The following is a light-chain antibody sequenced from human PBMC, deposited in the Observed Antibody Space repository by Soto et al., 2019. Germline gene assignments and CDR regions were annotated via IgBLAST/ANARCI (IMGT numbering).Light chain of an antibody. Sequence: QSALTQPASVSGSPGQSITIFCSGTSSDVGAYKFVSWYRHHPGKAPQVMIYEVSNRPSGVSNRFSGSKSVNTASLTISGLQPEDEGDYYCSSYTSTSTPGVFGGGTKVTVL. CDR3: SSYTSTSTPGV. CDR1: SSDVGAYKF. J-gene: IGLJ3*02. V-gene: IGLV2-14*01. CDR2: EVS.